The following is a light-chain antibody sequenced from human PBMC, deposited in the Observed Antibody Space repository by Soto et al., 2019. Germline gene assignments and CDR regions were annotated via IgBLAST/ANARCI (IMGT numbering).Light chain of an antibody. CDR1: QPISTS. Sequence: DIQMTQSPSSLSASVGDRVTITCRSIQPISTSLNWYQQKAGRGPKLLIFSGSSLKRGVPSRFTGSGSGTDVTLTISTLQPEDFATYYCQQSYSSPLTFGQGTRLE. J-gene: IGKJ2*01. CDR3: QQSYSSPLT. V-gene: IGKV1-39*01. CDR2: SGS.